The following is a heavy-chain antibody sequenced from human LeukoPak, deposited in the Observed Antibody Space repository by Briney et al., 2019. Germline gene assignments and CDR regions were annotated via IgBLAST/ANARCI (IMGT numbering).Heavy chain of an antibody. CDR3: ARSFGPGSDRLDP. Sequence: SETLSLTCTVSGGSISSGSYYWSWIRQPAGKGLEWIGRIYTSGSTNYNPSLKSRVAISVDTSKNQFSLKLSSVTAADTAVYYCARSFGPGSDRLDPWGQGTLVTVSS. CDR1: GGSISSGSYY. J-gene: IGHJ5*02. CDR2: IYTSGST. D-gene: IGHD3-10*01. V-gene: IGHV4-61*02.